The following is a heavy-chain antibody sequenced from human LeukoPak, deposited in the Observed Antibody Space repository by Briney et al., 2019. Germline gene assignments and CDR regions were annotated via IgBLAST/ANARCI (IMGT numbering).Heavy chain of an antibody. CDR1: GGTFSSYA. J-gene: IGHJ4*02. CDR3: RVVVVAATDQGSFDY. V-gene: IGHV1-69*04. Sequence: GASVKVSCKASGGTFSSYAISWVRQAPGQGLEWMGRIIPILGIANYAQKFQGRVTITADKSTSTAYMELSSLRSEDTAVYYCRVVVVAATDQGSFDYWGQGTLVTVSS. CDR2: IIPILGIA. D-gene: IGHD2-15*01.